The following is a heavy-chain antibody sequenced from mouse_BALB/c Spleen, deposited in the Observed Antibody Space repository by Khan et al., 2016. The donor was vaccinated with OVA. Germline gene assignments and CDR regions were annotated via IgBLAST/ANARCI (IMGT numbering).Heavy chain of an antibody. V-gene: IGHV1-77*01. Sequence: QVQLKQSGPELVKPGASVKMSCKASGYTFTYYVITWVKQRTGQGLEWIGEIYPGSDNAYYNERFKGKATLTADKSSNTTHMQLSSLTSEDSAVYFCARGDGYYVYFDYWGQSTTLTVSS. CDR3: ARGDGYYVYFDY. J-gene: IGHJ2*01. CDR2: IYPGSDNA. D-gene: IGHD2-3*01. CDR1: GYTFTYYV.